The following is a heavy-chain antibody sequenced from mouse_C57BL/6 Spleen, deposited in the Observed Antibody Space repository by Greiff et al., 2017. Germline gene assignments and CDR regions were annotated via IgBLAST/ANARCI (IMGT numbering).Heavy chain of an antibody. V-gene: IGHV1-69*01. CDR1: GYTFTSYW. CDR3: ARGGLYYGSSYWYFDV. CDR2: IDPSDSYT. J-gene: IGHJ1*03. D-gene: IGHD1-1*01. Sequence: QVQLQQPGAELVMPGASVKLSCKASGYTFTSYWMHWVKQRPGQGLEWIGEIDPSDSYTNYNQKFKGKSTLTVDKSSSTAYMQLSSLTSEDSAVYYCARGGLYYGSSYWYFDVGGTGTTVTVSS.